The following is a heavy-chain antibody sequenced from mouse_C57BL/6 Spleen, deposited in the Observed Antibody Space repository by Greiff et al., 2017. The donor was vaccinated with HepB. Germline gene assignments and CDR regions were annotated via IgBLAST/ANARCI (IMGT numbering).Heavy chain of an antibody. CDR1: GFNIKDYY. CDR2: IDPEDGDT. Sequence: EVQRVESGAELVRPGASVKLSCTASGFNIKDYYMHWVKQRPEQGLEWIGRIDPEDGDTEYAPKFQGKATMTADTSSNTAYLQLSSLTSEDTAVYYCTTDYGSRYYAMDYWGQGTSVTVSS. D-gene: IGHD1-1*01. J-gene: IGHJ4*01. CDR3: TTDYGSRYYAMDY. V-gene: IGHV14-1*01.